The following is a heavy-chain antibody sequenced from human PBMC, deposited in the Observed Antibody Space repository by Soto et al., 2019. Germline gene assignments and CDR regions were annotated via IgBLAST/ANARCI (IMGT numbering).Heavy chain of an antibody. D-gene: IGHD5-18*01. J-gene: IGHJ4*02. CDR3: AGSNGYSYGYGFDY. CDR2: IYYSGGT. Sequence: SETLSLTCTVSGGSISSSSYYWGWIRQPPGKGLEWIGSIYYSGGTYYNPSLKSRVTIPVDTSKNQFSLKLSSVTAADTAVYYCAGSNGYSYGYGFDYWGQGTLVTVSS. V-gene: IGHV4-39*01. CDR1: GGSISSSSYY.